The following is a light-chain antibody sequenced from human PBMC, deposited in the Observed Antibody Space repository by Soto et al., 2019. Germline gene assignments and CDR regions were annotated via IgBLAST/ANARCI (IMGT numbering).Light chain of an antibody. CDR2: DVS. V-gene: IGLV2-14*01. CDR3: SSYTSSSSYV. CDR1: SSDVGGYKY. Sequence: QSVLTQPASVSGFPGQLIAISCTGTSSDVGGYKYVSWYQQHPGKAPKLLIYDVSNRPSGVSDRFSGSKSGNTASLTISGLQSEDEADYYCSSYTSSSSYVFGTGTRSPS. J-gene: IGLJ1*01.